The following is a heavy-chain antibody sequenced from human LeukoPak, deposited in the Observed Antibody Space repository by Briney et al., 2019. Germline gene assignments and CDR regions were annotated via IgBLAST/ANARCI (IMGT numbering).Heavy chain of an antibody. J-gene: IGHJ4*02. V-gene: IGHV3-23*01. CDR1: GFTFSSYA. CDR3: AKCWRVVSGNWYLSFDS. CDR2: ISDRGDET. D-gene: IGHD6-13*01. Sequence: PGGSLRLSCAASGFTFSSYAMSWVRQTPGKGLEWVSSISDRGDETYYADSVRGRFTISRDNSKNTSYLQMKSLGGDDTALYYCAKCWRVVSGNWYLSFDSWGQGTLVTVSS.